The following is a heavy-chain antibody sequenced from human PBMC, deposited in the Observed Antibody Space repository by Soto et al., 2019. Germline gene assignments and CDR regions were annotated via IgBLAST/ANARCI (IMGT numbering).Heavy chain of an antibody. V-gene: IGHV4-30-4*01. Sequence: QLQLQESGPGLVKPSQTLSLTCTVSGGSVSSGDSYWTWLRQPPGRGLEWIGYIYYSGSTYYNPSLNTRVTLSVHTSKNHSSLTLSSVTDADTAVYYCARVPPYSCGFGGFDSWGQGTLATVSS. J-gene: IGHJ4*02. CDR3: ARVPPYSCGFGGFDS. CDR1: GGSVSSGDSY. CDR2: IYYSGST. D-gene: IGHD6-19*01.